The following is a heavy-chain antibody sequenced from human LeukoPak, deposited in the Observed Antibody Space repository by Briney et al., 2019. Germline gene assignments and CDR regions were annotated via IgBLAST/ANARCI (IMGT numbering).Heavy chain of an antibody. Sequence: PGGSLRLSCAASGFTFSSYSMNWVRQAPGKGLEWVSSISSSSSYIYYADSVKGRFTISRDNAKNSLYLQMNSLRADDTAVYYCARSGSERYSSSWYSVWNFDYWGQGTLVTVSS. D-gene: IGHD6-13*01. CDR2: ISSSSSYI. J-gene: IGHJ4*02. V-gene: IGHV3-21*01. CDR3: ARSGSERYSSSWYSVWNFDY. CDR1: GFTFSSYS.